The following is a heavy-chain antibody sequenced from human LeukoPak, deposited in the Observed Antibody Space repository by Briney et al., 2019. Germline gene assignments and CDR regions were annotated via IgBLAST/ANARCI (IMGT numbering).Heavy chain of an antibody. Sequence: GGSLRLSCAASGLTVSSNEMSWVRQAPGKGLEWVSSISGGSTYYADSRKGRFTISRDNSKNTLHLQMNSLRAEDTAVYYCARDLRFWSGYYYFWGQGTLVTVSS. J-gene: IGHJ4*02. CDR2: ISGGST. V-gene: IGHV3-38-3*01. D-gene: IGHD3-3*01. CDR3: ARDLRFWSGYYYF. CDR1: GLTVSSNE.